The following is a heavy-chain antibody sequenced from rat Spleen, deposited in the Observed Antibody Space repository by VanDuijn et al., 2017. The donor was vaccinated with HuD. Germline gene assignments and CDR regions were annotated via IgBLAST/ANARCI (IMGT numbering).Heavy chain of an antibody. CDR3: ARGPYLQY. J-gene: IGHJ2*01. CDR2: IWGDGST. V-gene: IGHV2-1*01. Sequence: QVQLKESGPGLVQPSQTLSLTCTVSGFSLTSNSVHCVRQPPGKGLEWMGGIWGDGSTDYNSALKSRLSISRDTSKNQVFLKMNSLQSEDTTTYYCARGPYLQYWGQGVMVTVSS. D-gene: IGHD2-1*01. CDR1: GFSLTSNS.